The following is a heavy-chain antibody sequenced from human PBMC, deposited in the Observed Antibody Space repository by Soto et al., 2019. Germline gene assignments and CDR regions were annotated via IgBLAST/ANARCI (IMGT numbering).Heavy chain of an antibody. V-gene: IGHV4-39*01. D-gene: IGHD3-10*01. CDR3: ARQVVRGVILDY. J-gene: IGHJ4*02. CDR2: IYYSGST. CDR1: GGSISSSSYY. Sequence: QLQLQESGPGLVKPSETLSLTCTVSGGSISSSSYYWGWIRQPPGKGLEWIGSIYYSGSTYYNPSLKSRVTISVDTSKNQFSLKLSSVTAADTAVYYCARQVVRGVILDYWGQGTLVTVSS.